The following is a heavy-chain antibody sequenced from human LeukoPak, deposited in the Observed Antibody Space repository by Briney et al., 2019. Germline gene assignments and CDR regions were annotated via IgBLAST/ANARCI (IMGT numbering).Heavy chain of an antibody. CDR3: ARSWSSLAAAVEGAFDI. CDR1: GFTVSSNY. CDR2: IYSGGGT. J-gene: IGHJ3*02. D-gene: IGHD6-13*01. V-gene: IGHV3-53*01. Sequence: GGSLRLSCAASGFTVSSNYMSWVRQAPGKGLEWVSVIYSGGGTYYADSVKGRFTISRDNSKNTLYLQMNSLRAEDTAVYYCARSWSSLAAAVEGAFDIWGQGTMVTVSS.